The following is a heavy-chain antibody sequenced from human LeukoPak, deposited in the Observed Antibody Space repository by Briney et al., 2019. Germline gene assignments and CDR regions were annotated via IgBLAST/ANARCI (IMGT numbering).Heavy chain of an antibody. V-gene: IGHV4-59*01. CDR3: ARDPVAAAGDYYYGMDV. CDR1: GGSISSYY. J-gene: IGHJ6*02. CDR2: IYYSGST. D-gene: IGHD6-13*01. Sequence: SETLSLTCTVSGGSISSYYWNWIRQPPGKGLEWIGYIYYSGSTNYNPSLKSRVTISVDTSKNQFSLKLSSVTAADTAVYYCARDPVAAAGDYYYGMDVWGQGTTVTVSS.